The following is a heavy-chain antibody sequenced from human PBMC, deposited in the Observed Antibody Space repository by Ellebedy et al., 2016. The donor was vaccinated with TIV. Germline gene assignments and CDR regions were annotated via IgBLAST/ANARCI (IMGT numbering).Heavy chain of an antibody. D-gene: IGHD1-1*01. CDR2: ISWNSRSI. Sequence: GGSLRLSXVASGFNFEDHGMHWVRQTPGKGLEWVAGISWNSRSIGYAASVKGRFTVSRDNAKNSLFLEMNSLRAEDTALYYCAKDMGIKQYLRNAIDFWGQGTMVTVSS. CDR3: AKDMGIKQYLRNAIDF. V-gene: IGHV3-9*01. J-gene: IGHJ3*01. CDR1: GFNFEDHG.